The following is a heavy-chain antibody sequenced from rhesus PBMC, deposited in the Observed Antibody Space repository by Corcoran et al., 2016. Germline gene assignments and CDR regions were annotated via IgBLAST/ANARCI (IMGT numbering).Heavy chain of an antibody. D-gene: IGHD6-31*01. V-gene: IGHV4S14*01. CDR2: SFGSGGSN. CDR1: GGSISGSYY. CDR3: ASDRVAAAYDY. Sequence: QVQLQESGPGLVKPSETLSLTCAVSGGSISGSYYWSWIRKPPGKGLDWIGRSFGSGGSNYLNPSLKSRVTLSVDTSKNQFSLKLSSVTAADTAVYYCASDRVAAAYDYWGQGVLVTVSS. J-gene: IGHJ4*01.